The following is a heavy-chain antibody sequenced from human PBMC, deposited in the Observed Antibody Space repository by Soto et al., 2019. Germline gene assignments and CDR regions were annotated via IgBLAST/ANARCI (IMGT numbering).Heavy chain of an antibody. D-gene: IGHD6-13*01. Sequence: SETLSLTCTVSGGSISSSSYYWGWIRQPPGKGLEWIGSIYYSGSTYYNPSLKSRVTISVDTSKNQFSLKLSSVTAADTAVYYCARLGLSIAAGVWGQGTLVTVSS. CDR3: ARLGLSIAAGV. J-gene: IGHJ4*02. CDR2: IYYSGST. V-gene: IGHV4-39*01. CDR1: GGSISSSSYY.